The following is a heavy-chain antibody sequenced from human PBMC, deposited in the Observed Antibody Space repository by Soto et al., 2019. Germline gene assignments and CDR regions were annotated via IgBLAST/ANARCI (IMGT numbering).Heavy chain of an antibody. CDR2: INSDGSSR. CDR1: GFTFSSHW. D-gene: IGHD1-26*01. J-gene: IGHJ4*02. V-gene: IGHV3-74*03. CDR3: ARRGSGSYYDY. Sequence: GGSLRLSCAASGFTFSSHWMFWVRQAPGKGLVWVSHINSDGSSRTYADSVKGRFTISRDNSKNTLYLQMNSLRAEDTAVYYCARRGSGSYYDYWGQGTLVTVSS.